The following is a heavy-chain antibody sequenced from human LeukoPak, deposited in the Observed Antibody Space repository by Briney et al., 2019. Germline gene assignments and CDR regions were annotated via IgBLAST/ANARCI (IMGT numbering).Heavy chain of an antibody. CDR1: GFTFSSHV. CDR3: AKAADWFAADYIDY. V-gene: IGHV3-23*01. CDR2: ISASGDTT. Sequence: QPGGSLSLSCAASGFTFSSHVMSWVRQAPGKGLEWVSDISASGDTTYYADSVKGRFTISRDNSKNTLDLQMSSLRVEDTAVYYCAKAADWFAADYIDYWGQGTLVTVSS. D-gene: IGHD3-9*01. J-gene: IGHJ4*02.